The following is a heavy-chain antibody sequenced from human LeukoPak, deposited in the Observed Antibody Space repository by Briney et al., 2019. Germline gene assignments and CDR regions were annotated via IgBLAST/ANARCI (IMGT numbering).Heavy chain of an antibody. CDR3: ARSAEGYCSGGSCYSYYYYMDV. J-gene: IGHJ6*03. V-gene: IGHV4-61*01. D-gene: IGHD2-15*01. CDR2: IYYSGST. CDR1: GDSISTSSYY. Sequence: SETLSLTCSVSGDSISTSSYYWSWIRQPPGKGLEWIGYIYYSGSTNYNPSLKSRVTISVDTSKNQFSLKLSSVTAADTAVYYCARSAEGYCSGGSCYSYYYYMDVWGKGTTVTVSS.